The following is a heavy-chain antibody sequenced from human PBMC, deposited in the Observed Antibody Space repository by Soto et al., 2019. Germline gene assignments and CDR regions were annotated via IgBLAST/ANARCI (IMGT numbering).Heavy chain of an antibody. D-gene: IGHD5-18*01. Sequence: QVQLVESGGGVVQPGRSLRLSCAASGFTFSSYAMHWVRQAPGKGLEWVAVISYDGSTKFYADSVKGRFTISRDNSKNTLFLQMYSLRAEDTAVYYCARDPLWGTAMVLWYFDLWGRGTLVTVSS. V-gene: IGHV3-30-3*01. CDR1: GFTFSSYA. CDR2: ISYDGSTK. CDR3: ARDPLWGTAMVLWYFDL. J-gene: IGHJ2*01.